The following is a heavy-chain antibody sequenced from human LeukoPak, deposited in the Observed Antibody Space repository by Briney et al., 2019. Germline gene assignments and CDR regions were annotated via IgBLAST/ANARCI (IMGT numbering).Heavy chain of an antibody. CDR3: TRRLDSSSRSQPYYYYMDV. Sequence: PGGSLRLSCAASGFTFSSHAMVWVRQASGKGLEWVGRIRSKANSYATAYAASVKGRFTISRDDSKNTAYLQMNSLKTEDTAVYYCTRRLDSSSRSQPYYYYMDVWGKGTTVTVSS. CDR1: GFTFSSHA. J-gene: IGHJ6*03. V-gene: IGHV3-73*01. CDR2: IRSKANSYAT. D-gene: IGHD6-13*01.